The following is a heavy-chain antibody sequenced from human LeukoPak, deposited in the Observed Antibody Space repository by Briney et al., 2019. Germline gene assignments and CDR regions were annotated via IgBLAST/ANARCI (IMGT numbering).Heavy chain of an antibody. V-gene: IGHV3-48*04. CDR2: ISSSSYTI. D-gene: IGHD7-27*01. CDR1: GFTFSSYA. Sequence: PGGSLRLSCAASGFTFSSYAMSWVRQAPGKGLEWVSYISSSSYTIYYADSVRGRFTISRDNAKNSLYLQMNSLRAEDTAVYYCARWGFSKTGDYAFDIWGQGTMVTVSS. J-gene: IGHJ3*02. CDR3: ARWGFSKTGDYAFDI.